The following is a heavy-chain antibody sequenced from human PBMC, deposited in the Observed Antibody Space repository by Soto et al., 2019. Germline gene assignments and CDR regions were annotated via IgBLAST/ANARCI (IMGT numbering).Heavy chain of an antibody. D-gene: IGHD2-21*02. CDR1: GFTFSSYA. V-gene: IGHV3-23*01. Sequence: GGSLRLSCAASGFTFSSYAMSWVRQAPGKGLEWVSAISGSGGSTYYADSVKGRFTISRDNSKNTLYLQMNSLRAEDTAVYYCARFCGGDCYPKYYYYYYGMDVWGQGTTVTVSS. CDR3: ARFCGGDCYPKYYYYYYGMDV. J-gene: IGHJ6*02. CDR2: ISGSGGST.